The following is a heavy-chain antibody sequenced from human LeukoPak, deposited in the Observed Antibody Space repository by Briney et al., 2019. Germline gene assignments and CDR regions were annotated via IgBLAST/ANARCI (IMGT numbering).Heavy chain of an antibody. Sequence: PGGSLRLSCAASGFTFNDYYMSWIRQAPGKGLEWLSYINIGGTNTHYADSVKGRFTISRDNAKKSLYLEMNNLRAEDAAEYYCATDGAGFDTWGQGVLVTVSS. J-gene: IGHJ5*02. V-gene: IGHV3-11*01. CDR2: INIGGTNT. CDR1: GFTFNDYY. CDR3: ATDGAGFDT.